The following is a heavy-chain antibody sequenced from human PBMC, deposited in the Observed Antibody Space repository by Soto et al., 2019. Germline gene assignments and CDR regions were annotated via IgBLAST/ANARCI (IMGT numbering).Heavy chain of an antibody. D-gene: IGHD2-8*01. V-gene: IGHV3-30*04. CDR1: GFTFSIYA. J-gene: IGHJ3*01. CDR2: ISYDGRNK. Sequence: QVQLVESGGGVVQPGRSLRLSCTASGFTFSIYAMHWVRQAPGKGLEWVAVISYDGRNKYYADSVKGRFTVSRDNSKNTLYLQMNSLRPEDTAVYYCAREESRNEEVWGQGTMVTVSS. CDR3: AREESRNEEV.